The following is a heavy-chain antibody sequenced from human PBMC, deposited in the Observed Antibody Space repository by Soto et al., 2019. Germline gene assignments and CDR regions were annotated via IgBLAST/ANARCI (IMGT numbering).Heavy chain of an antibody. CDR1: GYTFTSYG. CDR2: ISAYNGNT. V-gene: IGHV1-18*01. D-gene: IGHD1-1*01. Sequence: ASVKVSCKASGYTFTSYGISWVRQAPGQGLEWMGWISAYNGNTNYAQKLQGRVTMTTDTSTSTAYMELRSLRSDDTAVYYCARLGRATGTLGWLGGAFDIWGQGTMVTVSS. J-gene: IGHJ3*02. CDR3: ARLGRATGTLGWLGGAFDI.